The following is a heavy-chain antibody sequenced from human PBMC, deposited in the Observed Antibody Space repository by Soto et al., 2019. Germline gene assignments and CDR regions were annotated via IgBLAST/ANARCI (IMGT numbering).Heavy chain of an antibody. CDR3: ARDFRSIAARGGMDV. CDR2: ISSSGSTI. CDR1: GFTFRDYY. V-gene: IGHV3-11*01. J-gene: IGHJ6*02. Sequence: GGSLRLSCAASGFTFRDYYMSWIRQAPGKGLEWVSYISSSGSTIYYADSVKGRFTISRDNAKNSLYLQMNSLRAEDTAVYYCARDFRSIAARGGMDVWGQGTTVTVSS. D-gene: IGHD6-6*01.